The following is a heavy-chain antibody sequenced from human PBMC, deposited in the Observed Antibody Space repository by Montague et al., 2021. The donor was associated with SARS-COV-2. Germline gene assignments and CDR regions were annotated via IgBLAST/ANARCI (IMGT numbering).Heavy chain of an antibody. D-gene: IGHD5-18*01. Sequence: SETLSLTCTVSGGSISSYYWSWIRQPPGKGLEWIGDINHSGSTXXXPSXRGRVTIALDTSKNQFSLKLNSVTAADTAVYYCARASDGPGAFAIWGRGTMVTVSS. CDR2: INHSGST. J-gene: IGHJ3*02. CDR3: ARASDGPGAFAI. V-gene: IGHV4-59*01. CDR1: GGSISSYY.